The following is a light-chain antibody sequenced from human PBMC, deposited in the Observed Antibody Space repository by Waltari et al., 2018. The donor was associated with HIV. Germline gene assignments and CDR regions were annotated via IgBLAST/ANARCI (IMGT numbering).Light chain of an antibody. CDR1: QSILYSSNNNNY. Sequence: DIVMTQSPDSLAVSLVERSTINSKSSQSILYSSNNNNYLAWYKQKPGQPPKLLIYWASTRESGVPDLFSGSGSGTDFTLTISSLQAEDVAVYYCQQYYSSPMYTFGQGTKLEIK. J-gene: IGKJ2*01. CDR2: WAS. CDR3: QQYYSSPMYT. V-gene: IGKV4-1*01.